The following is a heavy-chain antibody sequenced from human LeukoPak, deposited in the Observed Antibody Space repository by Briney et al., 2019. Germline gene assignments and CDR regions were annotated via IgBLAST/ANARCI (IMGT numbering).Heavy chain of an antibody. J-gene: IGHJ4*02. V-gene: IGHV3-48*03. Sequence: GGSLRLSCAASGFTFSSYGMNWVRQAPGKGLEWVSYISSSGTTIYSADSVTGRFTISRDNPKNSLFLQMNSLRAEDTAVYFCARDNRGYYDSSGHFDYWGQGTLVTVSS. CDR2: ISSSGTTI. CDR1: GFTFSSYG. CDR3: ARDNRGYYDSSGHFDY. D-gene: IGHD3-22*01.